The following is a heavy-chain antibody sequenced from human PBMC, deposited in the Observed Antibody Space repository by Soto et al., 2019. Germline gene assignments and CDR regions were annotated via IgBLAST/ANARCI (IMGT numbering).Heavy chain of an antibody. Sequence: GASVKVSCKASGGTFSSYAISWVRQAPGQGLEWMGGIIPIFGTANYAQKFQGRVTITADESTSTAYMELSSLRSEDTAVYYCASDGSGSYPDVYGMDFWGQGTTVTVSS. CDR3: ASDGSGSYPDVYGMDF. D-gene: IGHD3-10*01. CDR1: GGTFSSYA. CDR2: IIPIFGTA. J-gene: IGHJ6*02. V-gene: IGHV1-69*13.